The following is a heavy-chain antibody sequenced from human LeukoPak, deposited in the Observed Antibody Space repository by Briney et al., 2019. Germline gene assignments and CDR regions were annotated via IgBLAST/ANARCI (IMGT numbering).Heavy chain of an antibody. CDR1: GGSISSGGYS. Sequence: SETLSLTCAVSGGSISSGGYSWSWIRQPPGKGLEWIGYIYYSGSTNYNPSLKSRVTISVDTSKNQFSLKLSSVTAADTAVYYCARVRKWEPPRWAHDAFDIWGQGTMVTVSS. J-gene: IGHJ3*02. CDR2: IYYSGST. D-gene: IGHD1-26*01. V-gene: IGHV4-61*08. CDR3: ARVRKWEPPRWAHDAFDI.